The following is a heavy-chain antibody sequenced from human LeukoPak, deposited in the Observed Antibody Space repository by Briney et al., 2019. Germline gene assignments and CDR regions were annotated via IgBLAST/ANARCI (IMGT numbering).Heavy chain of an antibody. CDR3: ARTWGFFDY. CDR2: IYYSGST. D-gene: IGHD3-16*01. CDR1: GVSINSYY. J-gene: IGHJ4*02. Sequence: SETLSLTCTVSGVSINSYYWSWIREPPGKGLEWIGYIYYSGSTDYNPSPKSRVTISVDTPKTQFSLKLRPVTAADTAVYYCARTWGFFDYWGQGTLVTVSS. V-gene: IGHV4-59*01.